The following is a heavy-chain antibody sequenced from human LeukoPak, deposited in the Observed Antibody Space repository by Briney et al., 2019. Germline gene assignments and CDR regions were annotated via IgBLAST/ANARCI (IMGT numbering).Heavy chain of an antibody. J-gene: IGHJ4*02. V-gene: IGHV3-66*03. CDR1: GFTVSSNY. Sequence: PGGSLRLSCAVSGFTVSSNYMSWVRQAPGKGLEWVSVIYSCGSTYYADSVKGRFTISRDNAKNSLYLQMNSLRAEDTAVYYCARGGPQWLTADFDYWGQGTLVTVSS. CDR2: IYSCGST. D-gene: IGHD2-2*01. CDR3: ARGGPQWLTADFDY.